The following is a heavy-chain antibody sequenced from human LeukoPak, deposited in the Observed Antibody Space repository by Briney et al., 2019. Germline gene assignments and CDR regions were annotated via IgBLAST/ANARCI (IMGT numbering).Heavy chain of an antibody. D-gene: IGHD1-26*01. CDR3: ARDRGGSYMYFQH. V-gene: IGHV3-20*04. Sequence: PGGSLRLSCAASGFIFSSYWMSWVRQAPGKGLEWVSGINWNGGRAGHADSVKGRFTISRDNAKNSLFLQMNSLRAEDTALYYCARDRGGSYMYFQHWGQGTLVTVSS. CDR1: GFIFSSYW. J-gene: IGHJ1*01. CDR2: INWNGGRA.